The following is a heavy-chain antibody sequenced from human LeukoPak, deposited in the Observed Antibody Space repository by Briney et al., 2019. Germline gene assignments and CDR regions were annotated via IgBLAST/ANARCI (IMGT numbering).Heavy chain of an antibody. D-gene: IGHD6-6*01. V-gene: IGHV3-30-3*01. CDR2: ISYDGSNK. CDR3: ARYSSSSIL. J-gene: IGHJ4*02. CDR1: GFTFSSYA. Sequence: SGGSLRLSCAASGFTFSSYAMHWVRQAPGKGLEWVPVISYDGSNKYYADSVKGRFTISRDNSKNTLYLQMNSLRAEDTAVYYCARYSSSSILWGQGTLVTVSS.